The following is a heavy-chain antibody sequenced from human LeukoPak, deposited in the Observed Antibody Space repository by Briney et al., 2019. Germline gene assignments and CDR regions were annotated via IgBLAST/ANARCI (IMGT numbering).Heavy chain of an antibody. Sequence: SETLSLTCTVSGYSISSGYYWGWIRQPPGKGLEWIGSLYHSGNSYYNPSLKSRATISVDTSKNQFSLKLSSVTAADTAVYYCARTRYYYNSRSYGAPYYFDYWGQGTLVTVSS. J-gene: IGHJ4*02. CDR3: ARTRYYYNSRSYGAPYYFDY. D-gene: IGHD3-10*01. V-gene: IGHV4-38-2*02. CDR2: LYHSGNS. CDR1: GYSISSGYY.